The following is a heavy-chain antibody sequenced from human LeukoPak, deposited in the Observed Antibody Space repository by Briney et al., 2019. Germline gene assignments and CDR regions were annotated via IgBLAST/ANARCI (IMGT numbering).Heavy chain of an antibody. J-gene: IGHJ4*02. V-gene: IGHV4-34*01. CDR2: INHSGST. Sequence: SETLSLTCAVYGGSFSGYYWSWIRQPPGKGLEWIGEINHSGSTNYNPSLQRRVTISVDPSKNQFSLKVTSMTAADTALYYCASRAISVASQNLDSWGQGTRVTVSP. D-gene: IGHD2-2*01. CDR1: GGSFSGYY. CDR3: ASRAISVASQNLDS.